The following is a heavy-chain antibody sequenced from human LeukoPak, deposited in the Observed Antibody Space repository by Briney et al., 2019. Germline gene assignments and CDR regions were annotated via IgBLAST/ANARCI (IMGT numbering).Heavy chain of an antibody. CDR2: ISSSGSTI. D-gene: IGHD4-17*01. V-gene: IGHV3-48*03. CDR1: GFTFSSYE. CDR3: AKTTDNYYYCYMDV. Sequence: GGSLRLSCAASGFTFSSYEMNWVRQAPGKGLEWVSYISSSGSTIYYADSVKGRFTISRDNAKNSLYLQMNSLRAEDTAVYYCAKTTDNYYYCYMDVWGKGTTVTVSS. J-gene: IGHJ6*03.